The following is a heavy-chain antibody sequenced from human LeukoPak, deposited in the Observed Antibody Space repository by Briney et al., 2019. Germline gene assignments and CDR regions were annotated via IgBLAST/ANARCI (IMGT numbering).Heavy chain of an antibody. Sequence: GGSLRLSCAASGFTFSSYGMHWARQAPGKGLEWVAVISYDGSNKYYADSVKGRFTISRDNSKNTLYLQMNSLRAEDTAVYYCAKDWGGEYFDWLFDYWGQGTLVTVSS. D-gene: IGHD3-9*01. CDR1: GFTFSSYG. J-gene: IGHJ4*02. V-gene: IGHV3-30*18. CDR2: ISYDGSNK. CDR3: AKDWGGEYFDWLFDY.